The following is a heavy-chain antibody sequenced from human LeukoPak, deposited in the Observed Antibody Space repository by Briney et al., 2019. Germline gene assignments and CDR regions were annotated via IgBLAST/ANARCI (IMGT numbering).Heavy chain of an antibody. CDR2: INHSGST. Sequence: SETLSLTSAGYAGSFSGYYWSWMRQPPGKGLEWIGEINHSGSTNYNPSLKSRVTISVDTSKNQFSLKLSSVTAADTAVYYCAREWGSSYPYYFDYWGQGTLVTVSS. V-gene: IGHV4-34*01. J-gene: IGHJ4*02. D-gene: IGHD6-6*01. CDR1: AGSFSGYY. CDR3: AREWGSSYPYYFDY.